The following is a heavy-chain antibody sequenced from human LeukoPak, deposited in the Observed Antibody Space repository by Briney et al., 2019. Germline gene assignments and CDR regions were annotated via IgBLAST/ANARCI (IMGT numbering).Heavy chain of an antibody. CDR2: INHSGST. CDR3: ARGRRSSSSDFDY. CDR1: GGSFSGYY. Sequence: SETLSLTCAVYGGSFSGYYWSWIRQPPGKGLEWIGEINHSGSTNYNPSLKSRVTISVDTSKNQFSLKLGSVTAADTAVYYCARGRRSSSSDFDYWGQGTLVTVSS. D-gene: IGHD6-6*01. V-gene: IGHV4-34*01. J-gene: IGHJ4*02.